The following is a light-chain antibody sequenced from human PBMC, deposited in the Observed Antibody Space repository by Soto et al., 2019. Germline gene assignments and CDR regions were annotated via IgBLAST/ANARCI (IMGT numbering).Light chain of an antibody. V-gene: IGLV2-23*01. Sequence: QSVLTQPPSATGTPGQRVTISCSGGSSNIGRNTVHWYQHLPGTAPKLMIYEGSKRPSGVSNRFSGSKSGNTASLTISGLQAEDEADYYCCSYAGSSTYVFGTGTKLTVL. CDR1: SSNIGRNT. CDR3: CSYAGSSTYV. J-gene: IGLJ1*01. CDR2: EGS.